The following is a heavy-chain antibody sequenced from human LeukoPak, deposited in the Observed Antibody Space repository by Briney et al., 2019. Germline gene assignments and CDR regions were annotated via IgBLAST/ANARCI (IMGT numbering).Heavy chain of an antibody. CDR1: GCTLSSNY. V-gene: IGHV3-66*01. Sequence: GGSLRLSCAASGCTLSSNYMSWVRQAPGKGLEWVAVIYSGGSTYYADSVKGRFTISRDNSKNTLYLQMNSLRAEDTAVYYCARVPVPYSSSLVVDYWGQGTLVTVSS. CDR2: IYSGGST. D-gene: IGHD6-6*01. J-gene: IGHJ4*02. CDR3: ARVPVPYSSSLVVDY.